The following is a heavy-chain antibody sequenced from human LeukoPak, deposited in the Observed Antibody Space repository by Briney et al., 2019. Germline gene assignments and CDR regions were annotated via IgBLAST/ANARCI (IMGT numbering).Heavy chain of an antibody. CDR3: ATDGAGFDT. J-gene: IGHJ5*02. CDR1: GGSFSGYY. V-gene: IGHV3-11*01. CDR2: INIGGTNT. Sequence: LSFTCAVYGGSFSGYYWSWIRQPPGKGLEWLSYINIGGTNTHYADSVKGRFTISRDNAKKSLYLEMNNLRAEDTAVYYCATDGAGFDTWGQGVLVTVSS.